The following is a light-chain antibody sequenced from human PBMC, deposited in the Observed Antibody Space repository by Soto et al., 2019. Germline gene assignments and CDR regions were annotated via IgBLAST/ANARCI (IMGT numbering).Light chain of an antibody. J-gene: IGKJ1*01. CDR2: GAS. CDR1: QSVGSNC. V-gene: IGKV3-20*01. CDR3: HQYDSSPLT. Sequence: EIVLTQSPGTLSLSPGDRATLSCRASQSVGSNCLAWYQQKSGQSPRLLIYGASFRASGIPDRFSGSGSGIDFTLSISRLDPEDFAMYFCHQYDSSPLTFGQGTKVEFK.